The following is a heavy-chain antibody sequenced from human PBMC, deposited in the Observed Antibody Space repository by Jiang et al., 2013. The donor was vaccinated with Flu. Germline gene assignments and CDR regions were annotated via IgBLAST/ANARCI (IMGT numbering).Heavy chain of an antibody. Sequence: GAEVKAGESLKISCKGSGYSFTSYWVGWVRQMPGKGLEWMGIIYPGDSDTRYSPSFQGQVTISADKSISTAYLQWSSLKASDTAMYYCARHYVVRYGSGWSILDYWGQGTLVTVSS. V-gene: IGHV5-51*01. J-gene: IGHJ4*02. D-gene: IGHD6-19*01. CDR1: GYSFTSYW. CDR3: ARHYVVRYGSGWSILDY. CDR2: IYPGDSDT.